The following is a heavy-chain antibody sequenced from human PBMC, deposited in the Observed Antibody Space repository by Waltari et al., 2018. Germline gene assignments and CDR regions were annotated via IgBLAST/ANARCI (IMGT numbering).Heavy chain of an antibody. CDR3: ARLGIAYFDY. V-gene: IGHV4-38-2*02. J-gene: IGHJ4*02. D-gene: IGHD2-21*01. CDR1: GGSISSYY. CDR2: IYHSGST. Sequence: QVQLQESGPGLVKPSETLSLTCTVSGGSISSYYWGWIRQPPGKGLEWIGSIYHSGSTYYNPSLKSRVTISVDTSKNQFSLKLSSVTAADTAVYYCARLGIAYFDYWGQGTLVTVSS.